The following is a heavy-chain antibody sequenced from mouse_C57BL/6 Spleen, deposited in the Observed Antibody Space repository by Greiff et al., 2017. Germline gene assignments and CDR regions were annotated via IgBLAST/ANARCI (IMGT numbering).Heavy chain of an antibody. CDR3: ARGDYDYDGRAWFAY. D-gene: IGHD2-4*01. CDR1: GYTFTSYW. J-gene: IGHJ3*01. Sequence: QVQLQQPGAELVRPGTSVKLSCKASGYTFTSYWMHWVKQRPGQGLEWIGVIDPSDSYTNYNQKFKGKATLTVDTSSSTAYMQLSSLTSEDSAVYYCARGDYDYDGRAWFAYRGQGNLVTVSA. CDR2: IDPSDSYT. V-gene: IGHV1-59*01.